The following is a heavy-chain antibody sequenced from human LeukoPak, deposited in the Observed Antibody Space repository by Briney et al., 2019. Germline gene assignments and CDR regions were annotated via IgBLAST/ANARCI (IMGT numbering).Heavy chain of an antibody. CDR2: IYYSGTT. J-gene: IGHJ6*03. CDR1: GGSISSGSYY. CDR3: ARLPPGCSTTSSRRLIYYYYIDV. V-gene: IGHV4-39*01. Sequence: PSETLSLTCTVSGGSISSGSYYWGWIRQPPGKGLEWIGTIYYSGTTYYNPSLKSRVTISVDTSKNQFSLKLSSVTAADTAVYYCARLPPGCSTTSSRRLIYYYYIDVWGKGTTVTVSS. D-gene: IGHD2/OR15-2a*01.